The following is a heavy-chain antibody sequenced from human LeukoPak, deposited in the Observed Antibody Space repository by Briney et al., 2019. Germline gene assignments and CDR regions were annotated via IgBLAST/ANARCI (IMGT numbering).Heavy chain of an antibody. V-gene: IGHV1-69*05. CDR1: GGTFSSYA. D-gene: IGHD3-9*01. CDR2: IIPIFGTA. J-gene: IGHJ4*02. CDR3: ARAYYDILTGFDY. Sequence: SSVKVSCKASGGTFSSYAISWVRQAPGQGLEWMGGIIPIFGTANYAEKFQGRVTITTDESTSTAYMELSSLRSEDTAVYYCARAYYDILTGFDYWGQGTLVTVSS.